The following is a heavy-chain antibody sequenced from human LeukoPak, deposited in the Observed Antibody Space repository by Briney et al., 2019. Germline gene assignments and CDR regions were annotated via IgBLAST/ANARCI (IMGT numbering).Heavy chain of an antibody. CDR3: ARGQEMVRGVIINLGWYFDL. Sequence: PSETLSLTCTVSGGSISSSSYYWGWIRQPPGKGLEWLGSIYYSGSTYYNPSLKSRVLISVDTSKNQFSLKLSSVTAADTAVYYCARGQEMVRGVIINLGWYFDLWGRGTLVTVSS. J-gene: IGHJ2*01. D-gene: IGHD3-10*01. V-gene: IGHV4-39*07. CDR1: GGSISSSSYY. CDR2: IYYSGST.